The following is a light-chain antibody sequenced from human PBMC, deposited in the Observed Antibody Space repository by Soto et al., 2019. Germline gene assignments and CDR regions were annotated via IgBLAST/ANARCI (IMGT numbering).Light chain of an antibody. Sequence: DIQMTQSPSSLSASVGDRVTITCRASQSISSYLNWYQQKPGKAPKLLIYAASSLQSGVPSRFSGSGSGTDCTLTISSRQAEDFAAYNCQQSYSTPRAYTFGQGTKLEIK. J-gene: IGKJ2*01. V-gene: IGKV1-39*01. CDR2: AAS. CDR1: QSISSY. CDR3: QQSYSTPRAYT.